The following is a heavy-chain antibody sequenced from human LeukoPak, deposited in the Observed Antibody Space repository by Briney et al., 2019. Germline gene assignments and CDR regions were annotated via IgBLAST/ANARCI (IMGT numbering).Heavy chain of an antibody. D-gene: IGHD2-21*01. CDR2: ISGNGANT. CDR3: ATEKGDSPDY. Sequence: GGSLRLSCAASGFTFSNYAMSWVRQAPGKGLEWVSGISGNGANTYHADSVKGRFTISRDNSKNTLYVQMHSLRAEDTAVYYCATEKGDSPDYWGQGTLATVSS. J-gene: IGHJ4*02. CDR1: GFTFSNYA. V-gene: IGHV3-23*01.